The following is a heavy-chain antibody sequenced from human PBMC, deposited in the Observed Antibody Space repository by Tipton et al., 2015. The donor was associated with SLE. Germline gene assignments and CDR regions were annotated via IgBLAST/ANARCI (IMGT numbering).Heavy chain of an antibody. J-gene: IGHJ3*02. CDR2: IYYSGST. CDR1: GGSISSSSYY. V-gene: IGHV4-39*07. Sequence: TLSLTCTVSGGSISSSSYYWGWIRQPPGKGLEWIGSIYYSGSTYYNPSLKSRVTISVDTSKNQFSLKLSSVTAADTAGYYCAREGGYSSSSDAFDIWGQGTMVTVSS. CDR3: AREGGYSSSSDAFDI. D-gene: IGHD6-6*01.